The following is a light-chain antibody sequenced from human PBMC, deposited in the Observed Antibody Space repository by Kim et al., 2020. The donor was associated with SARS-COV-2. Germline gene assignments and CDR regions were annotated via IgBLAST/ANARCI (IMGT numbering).Light chain of an antibody. Sequence: SPGGDATLSCRPTRPFSISYVAWYQQKPGQAPRLLIYGASSRATGIPDRFSGGGSGTDFTLTISRLEPEDFAVYYCQQYDSAPWTFGRGTKVDIK. CDR2: GAS. V-gene: IGKV3-20*01. J-gene: IGKJ1*01. CDR3: QQYDSAPWT. CDR1: RPFSISY.